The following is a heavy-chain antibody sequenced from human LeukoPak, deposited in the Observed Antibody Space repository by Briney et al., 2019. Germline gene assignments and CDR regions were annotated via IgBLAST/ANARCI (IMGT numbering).Heavy chain of an antibody. V-gene: IGHV4-34*01. CDR2: INHSGST. J-gene: IGHJ4*02. CDR1: GGSFSGYY. Sequence: SETLSLTCAVYGGSFSGYYWSWIRQPPGKGLEWIGEINHSGSTNYNPSLKSRVTISVDTSKNQFSLKLSSVTAADTAVYYCARPLRQKGPFDYWGQGTLVTVSS. CDR3: ARPLRQKGPFDY.